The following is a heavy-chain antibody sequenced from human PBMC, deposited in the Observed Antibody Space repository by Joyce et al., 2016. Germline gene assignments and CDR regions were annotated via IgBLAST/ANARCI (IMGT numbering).Heavy chain of an antibody. CDR1: GFTFSSFT. D-gene: IGHD6-6*01. V-gene: IGHV3-48*02. Sequence: EVQLVESGGGLVQPGVSLRLSCEGSGFTFSSFTMSWVRQAPGKGLEWVAYMTSSNARIVYADSVKGRFTISRDNAKKSLDLQMNSLRDDDTAVYYCARVSSTPYYFDFWGQGTLVTVSS. J-gene: IGHJ4*02. CDR3: ARVSSTPYYFDF. CDR2: MTSSNARI.